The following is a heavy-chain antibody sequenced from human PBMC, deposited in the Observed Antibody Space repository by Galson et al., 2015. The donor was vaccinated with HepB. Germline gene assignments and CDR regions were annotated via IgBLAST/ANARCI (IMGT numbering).Heavy chain of an antibody. J-gene: IGHJ4*02. V-gene: IGHV3-48*04. D-gene: IGHD3-10*02. CDR3: ARDLLFGEFALDY. CDR2: ISSSSSTI. CDR1: GFSFSSYS. Sequence: SLRLSCAASGFSFSSYSMNWVRQAPGKGLEWVSYISSSSSTIYYADSVKGRFTISRDNAKNSLYLQMNSLRAEDTAVYYCARDLLFGEFALDYWGQGTLVTVSS.